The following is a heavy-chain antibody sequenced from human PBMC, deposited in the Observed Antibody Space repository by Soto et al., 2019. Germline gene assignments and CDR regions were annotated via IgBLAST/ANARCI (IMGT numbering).Heavy chain of an antibody. Sequence: AVYGGSFSGYYWSWIRQPPGKGLEWIGEINHSGSTNYNPPLKSRVTISVDTSKNQFSLKLSSVTAADTAVYYCARGRLLRFGELDYYYYYGMDVWGQGTTVTVSS. CDR3: ARGRLLRFGELDYYYYYGMDV. CDR2: INHSGST. J-gene: IGHJ6*02. V-gene: IGHV4-34*01. D-gene: IGHD3-10*01. CDR1: GGSFSGYY.